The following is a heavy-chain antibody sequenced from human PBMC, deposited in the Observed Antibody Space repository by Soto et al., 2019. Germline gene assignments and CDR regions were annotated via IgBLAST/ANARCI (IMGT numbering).Heavy chain of an antibody. CDR3: ARSQGGSSSLDIYYYYYYGMDV. CDR1: GGTFSSYA. Sequence: QVQLVQSGAEVKKPGSSVKVSCKAPGGTFSSYAISWVRQAPGQGLEWRGGIIPIFGTANYAQKFQGRVTITADESTSTGYMKLSSLRSEDTAVYYCARSQGGSSSLDIYYYYYYGMDVWGQGTTVTVSS. V-gene: IGHV1-69*01. CDR2: IIPIFGTA. D-gene: IGHD2-15*01. J-gene: IGHJ6*02.